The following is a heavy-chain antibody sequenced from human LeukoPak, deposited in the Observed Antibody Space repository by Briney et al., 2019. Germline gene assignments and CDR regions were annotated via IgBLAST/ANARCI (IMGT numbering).Heavy chain of an antibody. J-gene: IGHJ4*02. Sequence: SETLSLTCTVSGGSISSYYWSWLRQPPGKGLEWIGHIYYGGNTNKNPPLKSRVTISIHTSTNQFSLKLSSVTAADTAVYYCARENYDSSGYKVDYWGQGILVTVSS. CDR2: IYYGGNT. CDR1: GGSISSYY. D-gene: IGHD3-22*01. V-gene: IGHV4-59*01. CDR3: ARENYDSSGYKVDY.